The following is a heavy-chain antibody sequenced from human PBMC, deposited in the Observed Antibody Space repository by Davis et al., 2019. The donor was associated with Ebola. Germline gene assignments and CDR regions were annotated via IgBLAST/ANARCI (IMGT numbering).Heavy chain of an antibody. CDR1: GFTFSNFA. J-gene: IGHJ4*02. D-gene: IGHD6-19*01. V-gene: IGHV3-33*06. CDR3: AKKVPGIRPFDY. CDR2: IWYDGSNE. Sequence: LSLTCAASGFTFSNFAMHWVRQAPGKGLEWVAVIWYDGSNEYYADSVKGRFTISRDNSKNTLYLQMNSLRAEDTAIYYCAKKVPGIRPFDYWGQGTLVSVSS.